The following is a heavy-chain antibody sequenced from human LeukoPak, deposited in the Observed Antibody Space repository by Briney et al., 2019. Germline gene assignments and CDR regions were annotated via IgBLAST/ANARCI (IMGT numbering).Heavy chain of an antibody. V-gene: IGHV3-30-3*01. CDR1: GFTFGSYV. Sequence: PGGSLRLSCAASGFTFGSYVMHWVRQAPGKGLEWVAVISYDGSNKYYADSVKGRFTISRDNSKNTLYLQMNSLRAEDTAVYYCARSGSSITMIVVFDYWGQGTLVTVSS. CDR2: ISYDGSNK. J-gene: IGHJ4*02. D-gene: IGHD3-22*01. CDR3: ARSGSSITMIVVFDY.